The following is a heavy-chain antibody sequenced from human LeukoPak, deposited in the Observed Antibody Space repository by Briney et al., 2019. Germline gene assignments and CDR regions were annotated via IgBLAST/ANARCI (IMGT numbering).Heavy chain of an antibody. Sequence: GGSLRLSCAASGFTFSSYAMSWVRQAPGKGLEWVSAISGSGGSTYYADSVKGRFTISRDNAKNSLYLQMNSLRAEDTAVYYCTRVKTGRSEDYYYMDVWGKGTTVIVSS. J-gene: IGHJ6*03. CDR2: ISGSGGST. V-gene: IGHV3-23*01. CDR3: TRVKTGRSEDYYYMDV. CDR1: GFTFSSYA.